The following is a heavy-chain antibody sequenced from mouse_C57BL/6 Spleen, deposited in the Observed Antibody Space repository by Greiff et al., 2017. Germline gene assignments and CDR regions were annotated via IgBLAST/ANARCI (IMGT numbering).Heavy chain of an antibody. V-gene: IGHV1-22*01. D-gene: IGHD1-1*01. Sequence: EVQLQQSGPELVKPGASVKMSCKASGYTFTDYNMHWVKQSHGKSLEWIGYINPNNGGTSYNQKFKGKATLTVNKSSSTAYMELRSLTSEDSAVYYCARSEFPHYYGRSYGWYFDVWGTGTTVNVSP. CDR2: INPNNGGT. J-gene: IGHJ1*03. CDR3: ARSEFPHYYGRSYGWYFDV. CDR1: GYTFTDYN.